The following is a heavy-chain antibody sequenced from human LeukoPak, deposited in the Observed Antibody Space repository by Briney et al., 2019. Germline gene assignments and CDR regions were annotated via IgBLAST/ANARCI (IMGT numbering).Heavy chain of an antibody. CDR3: ARDFTPEWFDIH. V-gene: IGHV3-30*04. CDR2: ISYDGSDE. D-gene: IGHD3-3*01. Sequence: GGSLRLSCVASGLAFSSYSMHWVRQAPGKGLEWVGVISYDGSDEYHTDSVKGRFTISRDNSKNTVYLQMNGLRADDTAVYYCARDFTPEWFDIHWGQGTLVTVSS. CDR1: GLAFSSYS. J-gene: IGHJ4*02.